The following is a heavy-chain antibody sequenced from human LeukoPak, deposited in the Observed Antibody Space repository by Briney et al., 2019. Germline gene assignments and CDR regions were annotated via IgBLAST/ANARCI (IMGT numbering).Heavy chain of an antibody. Sequence: SETLSLTCAVYGGSLSGYDWSWIRQPPGKGLEWIGEINQSGYTNCDPSLKSRITMSIDTSKSQFSLNLRSVTAADTAVYYCALLGVPEVSYYYYHMDVWGKGTTVTVSS. V-gene: IGHV4-34*01. CDR3: ALLGVPEVSYYYYHMDV. D-gene: IGHD2/OR15-2a*01. CDR1: GGSLSGYD. CDR2: INQSGYT. J-gene: IGHJ6*03.